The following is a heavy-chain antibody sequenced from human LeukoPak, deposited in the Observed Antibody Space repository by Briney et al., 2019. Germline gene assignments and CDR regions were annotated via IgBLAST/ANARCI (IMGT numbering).Heavy chain of an antibody. J-gene: IGHJ4*02. Sequence: PSETLSLTCTVSHYSISSNYYWGWIRQPPGKGLEWIGSIYHSGSTYYNPSLKSRVTISVDTSKNQFSLKLTSVTAADTAVYYCARSSGYMSYWGRGTLVTVSS. V-gene: IGHV4-38-2*02. D-gene: IGHD3-22*01. CDR1: HYSISSNYY. CDR3: ARSSGYMSY. CDR2: IYHSGST.